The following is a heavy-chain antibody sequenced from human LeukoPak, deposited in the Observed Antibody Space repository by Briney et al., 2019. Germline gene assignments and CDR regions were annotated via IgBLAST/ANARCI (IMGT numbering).Heavy chain of an antibody. J-gene: IGHJ1*01. CDR2: ISSSSSYI. V-gene: IGHV3-21*01. Sequence: NPGGSLRLSCAASGFTFSSYSMNWVRQAPGKGLEWVSSISSSSSYIYYADSVKGRFTISRDNAKNSLYLQMNSLRAEDTAVYYCARETRGYKTKYFQHWGQGTLVTVSS. CDR3: ARETRGYKTKYFQH. CDR1: GFTFSSYS. D-gene: IGHD5-24*01.